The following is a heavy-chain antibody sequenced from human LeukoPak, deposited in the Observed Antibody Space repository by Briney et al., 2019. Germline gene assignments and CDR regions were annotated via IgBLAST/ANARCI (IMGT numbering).Heavy chain of an antibody. V-gene: IGHV3-73*01. D-gene: IGHD3-22*01. CDR2: IRSKAHSYAT. CDR3: TRHGGRDYYDSSGDAFDI. J-gene: IGHJ3*02. Sequence: GGSLRLSCAVSGFTFSGSAMHWVRQASGKGLGWVGRIRSKAHSYATAYAASVKGRFTISRDDSKNTAYLQMNSLKTEDTAVYYCTRHGGRDYYDSSGDAFDIWGQGTMVIVSS. CDR1: GFTFSGSA.